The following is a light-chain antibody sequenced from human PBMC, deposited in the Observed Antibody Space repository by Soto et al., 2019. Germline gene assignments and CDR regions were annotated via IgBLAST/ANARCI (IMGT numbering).Light chain of an antibody. Sequence: IQLTQSPSSLSASVGYRVTITCRASQGISSYLAWYQQKPGKAPKPLIYAASTLQSGVPSRLSGSGSRTDFTLTISSLQTEDFATYYCQQLNSYPYTFGQGTKLEIK. CDR2: AAS. CDR3: QQLNSYPYT. V-gene: IGKV1-9*01. J-gene: IGKJ2*01. CDR1: QGISSY.